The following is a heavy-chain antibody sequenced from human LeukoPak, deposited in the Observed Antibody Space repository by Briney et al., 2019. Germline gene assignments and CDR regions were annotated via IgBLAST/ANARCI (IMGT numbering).Heavy chain of an antibody. J-gene: IGHJ3*02. CDR1: GGSISSYY. V-gene: IGHV4-59*01. CDR2: IYYSGST. Sequence: SETLSLTCTVSGGSISSYYWSWIRQPPGKGLEWIGYIYYSGSTNYNPSLKSRVTISVDTSKNQFSLKLSSVTAAGTAVYYCARTPYGSGGRNAFDIWGQGTVVTVSS. CDR3: ARTPYGSGGRNAFDI. D-gene: IGHD3-10*01.